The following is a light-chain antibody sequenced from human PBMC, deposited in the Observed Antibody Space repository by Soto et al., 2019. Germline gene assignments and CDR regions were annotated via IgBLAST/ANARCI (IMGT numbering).Light chain of an antibody. J-gene: IGKJ2*01. V-gene: IGKV3D-7*01. CDR2: GAP. Sequence: PGERVTLSCRASQSVSSSFLTWSQQKPGQAPRPLLYGAPTRATSIPARFSGSGSGTDFTLTNSSLQPEDFAVYYCQQDYDLPRTFGQGTEVEIK. CDR1: QSVSSSF. CDR3: QQDYDLPRT.